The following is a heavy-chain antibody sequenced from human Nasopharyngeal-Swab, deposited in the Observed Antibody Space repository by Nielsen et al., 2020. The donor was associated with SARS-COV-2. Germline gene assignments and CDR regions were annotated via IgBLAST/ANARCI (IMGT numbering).Heavy chain of an antibody. V-gene: IGHV1-58*01. CDR3: AAGSAYYDSSDNTFDY. J-gene: IGHJ4*02. CDR2: IVVGSGNT. Sequence: SVKVSCKASGFTFTTSAVQWVRQARGQRLEWIGWIVVGSGNTNYAQKFQERVTITRDMSTSTAYMELSSLRSEDTAVYYCAAGSAYYDSSDNTFDYWGQGTRVTVSS. D-gene: IGHD3-22*01. CDR1: GFTFTTSA.